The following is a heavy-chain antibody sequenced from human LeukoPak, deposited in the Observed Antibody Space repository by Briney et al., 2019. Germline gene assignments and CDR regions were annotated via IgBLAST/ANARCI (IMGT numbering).Heavy chain of an antibody. V-gene: IGHV3-11*01. CDR3: TKETTMIVGGQYFDY. CDR2: IDYSGITV. CDR1: GFTFSDHY. Sequence: GGSLRLSCAASGFTFSDHYMSWIRQAPGKGLEWISYIDYSGITVYYADSVKGRFTISRGNSKNSLYLQMNSLRTEDTALYYCTKETTMIVGGQYFDYWGQGTLVTVSS. D-gene: IGHD3-22*01. J-gene: IGHJ4*02.